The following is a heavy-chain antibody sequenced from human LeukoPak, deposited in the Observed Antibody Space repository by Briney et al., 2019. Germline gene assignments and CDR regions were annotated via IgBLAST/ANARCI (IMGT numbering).Heavy chain of an antibody. V-gene: IGHV3-7*03. D-gene: IGHD6-6*01. CDR3: ASAGGDSRSPLPFYY. Sequence: GGSLRLSCAASGFTFSSYWMSWVRQAPGKGLEWVANIKQDGSEKYYVDSVKGRFTISRDNAENSLSLQMNSLRAEDTAVYYCASAGGDSRSPLPFYYWGQGTLVTVSS. J-gene: IGHJ4*02. CDR2: IKQDGSEK. CDR1: GFTFSSYW.